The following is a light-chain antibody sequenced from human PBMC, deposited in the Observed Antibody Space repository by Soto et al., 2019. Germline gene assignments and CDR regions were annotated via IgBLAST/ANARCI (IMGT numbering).Light chain of an antibody. V-gene: IGKV3-20*01. Sequence: EVVLTHSPGTLSLSPVERATLSFSSSQSVTSNYLAWYQQIPGQAPRLLIYGASSRATGIPDRFSGSGSGTDFTLTISRLEPEDFAVYYCQQYGSSLTWTFGQGTKVDIK. J-gene: IGKJ1*01. CDR1: QSVTSNY. CDR2: GAS. CDR3: QQYGSSLTWT.